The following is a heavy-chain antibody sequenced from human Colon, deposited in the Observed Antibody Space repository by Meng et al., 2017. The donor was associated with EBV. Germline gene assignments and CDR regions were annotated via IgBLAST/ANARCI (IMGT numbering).Heavy chain of an antibody. J-gene: IGHJ5*02. CDR3: ARHKSADYNWFDP. D-gene: IGHD2-21*01. CDR2: MNHGSTTS. Sequence: QVQLVQSGAEVTQPGASVKCSCKASGNTFTTYYVNWVRQSTGQGLEWIGWMNHGSTTSSYATKFHGIVTMASDATTSSVYIELSSLRAEATAVYCCARHKSADYNWFDPWGQGTLVTVSS. CDR1: GNTFTTYY. V-gene: IGHV1-8*01.